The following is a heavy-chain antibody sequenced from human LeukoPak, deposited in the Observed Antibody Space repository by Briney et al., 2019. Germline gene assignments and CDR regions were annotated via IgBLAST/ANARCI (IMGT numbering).Heavy chain of an antibody. CDR3: AKALVADDAFDI. CDR2: ISGGRT. D-gene: IGHD2-2*01. Sequence: GGGLRLSCAASGFTVSSNEMSWGRQAPGKGLGWGSSISGGRTYYADSRKGRFTISTDNSKHTLHLKMHTVSAEDAAVYYCAKALVADDAFDIWGQGPMVPVSS. V-gene: IGHV3-38-3*01. CDR1: GFTVSSNE. J-gene: IGHJ3*02.